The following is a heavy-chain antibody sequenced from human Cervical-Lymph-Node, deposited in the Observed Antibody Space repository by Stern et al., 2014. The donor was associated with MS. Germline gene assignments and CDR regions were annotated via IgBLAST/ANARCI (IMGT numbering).Heavy chain of an antibody. CDR2: ISYDGSNK. V-gene: IGHV3-30*18. J-gene: IGHJ6*02. CDR3: AKERHGDYVFYYGMDV. D-gene: IGHD4-17*01. Sequence: VQLVESGGGVVQPGRSLRLSCAASGFTFSSYGMHWVRQAPGKGLAWGAVISYDGSNKYYADSVKGRVTISRDNSKNTLYLQMNSLRAEDTAVYYCAKERHGDYVFYYGMDVWGQGTTVTVSS. CDR1: GFTFSSYG.